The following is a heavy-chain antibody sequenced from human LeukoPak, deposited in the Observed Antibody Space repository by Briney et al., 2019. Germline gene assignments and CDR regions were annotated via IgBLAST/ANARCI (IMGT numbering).Heavy chain of an antibody. D-gene: IGHD3-3*01. CDR1: GRSISSGSYY. V-gene: IGHV4-61*02. Sequence: SQTLSLTCTVSGRSISSGSYYWSWIRQPAGKGLEWIGRIYTSGSSNYNPSLKSRVTISVDTSKNQFSLKLSSVTAADTAVYYCARSESDFWSGGGGYWGQGTLVTVSS. CDR2: IYTSGSS. J-gene: IGHJ4*02. CDR3: ARSESDFWSGGGGY.